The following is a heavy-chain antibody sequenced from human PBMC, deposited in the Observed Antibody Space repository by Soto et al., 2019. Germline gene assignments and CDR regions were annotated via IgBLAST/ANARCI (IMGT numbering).Heavy chain of an antibody. Sequence: GGSLRLSCAASGFTFSSYSMNWVRQAPGKGLEWVSYISSSSSTIYYADSVKGRFTISRDNAKNSLYLQMNSLRAEDTAVYYCARYGSSGFDYWGQGTLVTVSS. D-gene: IGHD6-6*01. V-gene: IGHV3-48*01. J-gene: IGHJ4*02. CDR2: ISSSSSTI. CDR1: GFTFSSYS. CDR3: ARYGSSGFDY.